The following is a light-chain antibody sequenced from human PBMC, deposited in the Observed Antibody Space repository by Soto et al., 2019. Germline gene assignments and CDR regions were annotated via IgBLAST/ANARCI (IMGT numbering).Light chain of an antibody. Sequence: EIVLTQSPATLSVSPGERVILSCRASQSVDISLAWYQQKPGQAPRLLIYGASSRATGIPDRFSGSGSGTDFTLTISRLEPEDFAVYHCQQYGTSPWTFGQGTKVDIK. CDR2: GAS. CDR1: QSVDIS. CDR3: QQYGTSPWT. V-gene: IGKV3-20*01. J-gene: IGKJ1*01.